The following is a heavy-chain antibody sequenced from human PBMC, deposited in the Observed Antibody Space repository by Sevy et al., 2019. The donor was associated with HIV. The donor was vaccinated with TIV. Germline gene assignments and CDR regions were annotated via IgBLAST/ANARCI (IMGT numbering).Heavy chain of an antibody. CDR2: INHSGST. CDR3: ARVRYCTNGVCSGTDY. Sequence: SETLSLTCAVYGGSFSGYYWSWIRQPPGKGLEWIGEINHSGSTNYTPSLKSRVTISVDTSKNQFSLKLSSVTAADTAVYYCARVRYCTNGVCSGTDYWGQGTLVTVSS. CDR1: GGSFSGYY. D-gene: IGHD2-8*01. J-gene: IGHJ4*02. V-gene: IGHV4-34*01.